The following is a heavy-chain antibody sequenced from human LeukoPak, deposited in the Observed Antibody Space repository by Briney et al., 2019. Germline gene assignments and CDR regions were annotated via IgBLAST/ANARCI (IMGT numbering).Heavy chain of an antibody. V-gene: IGHV3-53*01. Sequence: GGSLRLSCAASGFTVSSNYMSWVRQAPGKGLEWVSVIYSGGTTYYADSVKGRFTISRDNSKNTLYLQMNSLRAEDTAVYYCARDPGSSGWPSWGQGTLVTVSS. CDR2: IYSGGTT. CDR3: ARDPGSSGWPS. J-gene: IGHJ4*02. D-gene: IGHD6-19*01. CDR1: GFTVSSNY.